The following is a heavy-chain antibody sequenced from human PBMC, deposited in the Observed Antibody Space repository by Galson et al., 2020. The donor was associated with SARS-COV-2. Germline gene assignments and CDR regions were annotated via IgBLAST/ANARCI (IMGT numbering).Heavy chain of an antibody. J-gene: IGHJ6*02. CDR3: ARKGGGEDYYYGMDV. D-gene: IGHD1-26*01. V-gene: IGHV4-59*01. CDR2: IYYSGST. CDR1: GGSISSYY. Sequence: SETLSLTCTVSGGSISSYYWSWIRQPPGKGLEWIGYIYYSGSTNYNPSLKSRVTISVDTSKNQFSLKLSSVTAADTAVYYCARKGGGEDYYYGMDVWGQGTTVTVSS.